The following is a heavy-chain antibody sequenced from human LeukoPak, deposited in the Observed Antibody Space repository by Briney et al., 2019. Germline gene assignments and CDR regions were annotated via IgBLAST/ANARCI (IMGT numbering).Heavy chain of an antibody. Sequence: PSETLSLTCTVPGGSISSYNWCSIRQPAGKGLEWIGRIYTSGSTNYNPSLKSRVTMSVDTSKNQFSLKLSSVTAADTAVYYCARGSLRFLDSMNWFDPWGQGTLVTVSS. CDR2: IYTSGST. CDR1: GGSISSYN. D-gene: IGHD3-3*01. CDR3: ARGSLRFLDSMNWFDP. J-gene: IGHJ5*02. V-gene: IGHV4-4*07.